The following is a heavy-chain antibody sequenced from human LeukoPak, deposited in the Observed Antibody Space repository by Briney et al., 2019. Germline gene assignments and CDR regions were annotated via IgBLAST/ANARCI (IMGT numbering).Heavy chain of an antibody. Sequence: ASVKVSCKASGYTFTSYYMHWVRQAPGQGLEWMRIINPSGGSTSYAQRFQGRVTMTRDTSTSTLYMELSRLRSEDTAVYYCARDPEHYYGSGSYSRYYYMDVWGKGTTVTISS. J-gene: IGHJ6*03. CDR3: ARDPEHYYGSGSYSRYYYMDV. CDR1: GYTFTSYY. CDR2: INPSGGST. D-gene: IGHD3-10*01. V-gene: IGHV1-46*01.